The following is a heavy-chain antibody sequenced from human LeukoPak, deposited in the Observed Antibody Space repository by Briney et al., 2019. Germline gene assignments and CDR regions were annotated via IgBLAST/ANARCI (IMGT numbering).Heavy chain of an antibody. CDR2: IRSKAYGGTT. J-gene: IGHJ6*02. Sequence: PGGSLRLSCTASGFTFGDYAMSWFRQAPGKGLEWVGFIRSKAYGGTTEYAASVKGRFTISRDDSKNIAYLQLNSLKTEDTAVYYCTRVQLFCCHYGMDVWGLGTTVTVSS. CDR1: GFTFGDYA. CDR3: TRVQLFCCHYGMDV. V-gene: IGHV3-49*03. D-gene: IGHD2-2*01.